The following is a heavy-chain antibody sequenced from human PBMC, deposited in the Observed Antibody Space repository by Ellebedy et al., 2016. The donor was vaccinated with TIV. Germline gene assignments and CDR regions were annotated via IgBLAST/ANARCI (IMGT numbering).Heavy chain of an antibody. J-gene: IGHJ6*03. V-gene: IGHV3-23*01. D-gene: IGHD3-3*01. Sequence: GGSLRLSXAASGFTFSSYAITWVRQAPGKGLEWVSAISGSGGTTYYADSVKGRFTISRDFSNNTVHLQMHSLRAEDTAIYYCAKGGFDFWSGRFGYYYYMDVWGKGTTVTVS. CDR1: GFTFSSYA. CDR2: ISGSGGTT. CDR3: AKGGFDFWSGRFGYYYYMDV.